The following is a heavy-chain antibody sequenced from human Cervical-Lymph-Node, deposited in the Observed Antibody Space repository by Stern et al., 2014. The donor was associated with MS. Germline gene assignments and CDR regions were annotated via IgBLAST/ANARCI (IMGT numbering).Heavy chain of an antibody. CDR2: VFPVFGTP. J-gene: IGHJ5*02. V-gene: IGHV1-69*01. D-gene: IGHD6-13*01. Sequence: QVQLVESGAEVMKPGPSVKVSCKASGGTLSTLPSSWVRQAPGPGLAWMGGVFPVFGTPTYAQEFRGRVTITADVSTSTVYMELSSLRSDDTAVYYCALSSETSDRWYSLGYDLWGQGTLVTVSS. CDR3: ALSSETSDRWYSLGYDL. CDR1: GGTLSTLP.